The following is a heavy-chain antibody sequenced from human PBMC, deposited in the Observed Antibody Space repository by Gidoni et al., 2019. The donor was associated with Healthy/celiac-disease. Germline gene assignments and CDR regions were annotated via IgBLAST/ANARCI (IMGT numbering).Heavy chain of an antibody. CDR1: GLTFSRYA. D-gene: IGHD6-13*01. V-gene: IGHV3-23*01. Sequence: EVQPLESGGGLVQPGGSLRLSCAASGLTFSRYAMSWVRQAQGKGLEWVSAISGSGGSTYYADSVKGRFTISRDNSKNTLYLQMNSLRAEDTAVYYCAKDRRAAPSSWFDPWGQGTLVTVSS. CDR2: ISGSGGST. J-gene: IGHJ5*02. CDR3: AKDRRAAPSSWFDP.